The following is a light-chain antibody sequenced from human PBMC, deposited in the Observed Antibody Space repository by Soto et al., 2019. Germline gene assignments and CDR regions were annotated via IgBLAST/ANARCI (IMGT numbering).Light chain of an antibody. CDR1: QSISSG. Sequence: DIQMTQSPSTLSASLGDRVTITCRASQSISSGLAWYQQKPGKAPKLLIYDASSLESGVPSRFSGSGSGTEFTLTISSLQPDDFATYYCQQYNSSPWTFGQGTKVDIK. J-gene: IGKJ1*01. CDR2: DAS. V-gene: IGKV1-5*01. CDR3: QQYNSSPWT.